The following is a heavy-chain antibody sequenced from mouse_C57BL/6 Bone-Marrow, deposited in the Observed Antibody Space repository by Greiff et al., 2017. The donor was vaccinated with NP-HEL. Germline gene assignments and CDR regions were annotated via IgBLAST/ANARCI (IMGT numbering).Heavy chain of an antibody. V-gene: IGHV14-4*01. CDR1: GFNITDDY. CDR3: TTDYGSSDYFDY. J-gene: IGHJ2*01. CDR2: IDPENGDT. D-gene: IGHD1-1*01. Sequence: VQLQQSGAELVRPGASVKLSCTASGFNITDDYMHWVKQRPEQGLEWIGWIDPENGDTEYASKFQGKATITADTSSNTAYLQLSSLTSEDTAVYYCTTDYGSSDYFDYWGQGTTLTVSS.